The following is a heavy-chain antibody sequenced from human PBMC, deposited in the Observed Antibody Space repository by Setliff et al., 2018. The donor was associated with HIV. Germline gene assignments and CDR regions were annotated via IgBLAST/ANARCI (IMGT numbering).Heavy chain of an antibody. CDR1: GGTFSSYA. D-gene: IGHD2-15*01. CDR3: ADTLGYCSGDSCYGYFHH. CDR2: TMPISGTP. J-gene: IGHJ1*01. V-gene: IGHV1-69*13. Sequence: ASVKVSCKASGGTFSSYAIYWVRQAPGQGLEWMGGTMPISGTPNYAQKFQGRVTITADESTNTAYMELSSLRSEDTAVYYCADTLGYCSGDSCYGYFHHWGQGTLVTVSS.